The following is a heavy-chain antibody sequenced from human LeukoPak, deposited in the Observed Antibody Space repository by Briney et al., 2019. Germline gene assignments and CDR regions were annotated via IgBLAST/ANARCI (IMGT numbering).Heavy chain of an antibody. CDR2: IYYSGST. J-gene: IGHJ5*01. D-gene: IGHD3-3*01. CDR1: GGSISSSSYY. Sequence: ETLSLTCTVSGGSISSSSYYWGWIRQPPGKGLEWIGSIYYSGSTTYNASLRSRVTMSVDTSKNQFSLKLNSVTAADTAVYYCARDCSPFGLIMHIGSWFDSWGQGSLVTVSS. V-gene: IGHV4-39*07. CDR3: ARDCSPFGLIMHIGSWFDS.